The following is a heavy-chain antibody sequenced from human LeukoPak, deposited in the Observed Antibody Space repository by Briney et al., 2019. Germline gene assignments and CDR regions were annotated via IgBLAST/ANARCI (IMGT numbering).Heavy chain of an antibody. D-gene: IGHD2-8*02. Sequence: GSLRLSCAASGFSLSAYWMTWVRQAPGKGLEWIGYIHYSGTTYYNPSLKSRVTISVDTSRNQFSLNLSFVTAADTAVYFCARDGGLLGYCTDTSLCAFDIWGQGTMVTVSS. V-gene: IGHV4-34*11. CDR2: IHYSGTT. J-gene: IGHJ3*02. CDR1: GFSLSAYW. CDR3: ARDGGLLGYCTDTSLCAFDI.